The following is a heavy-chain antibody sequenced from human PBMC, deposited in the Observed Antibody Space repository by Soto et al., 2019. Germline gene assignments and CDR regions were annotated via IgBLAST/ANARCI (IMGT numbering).Heavy chain of an antibody. Sequence: ASVKVSCKASGYTFTGYYMHWVRQAPGQGLEWMGWINPNSGGTNYAQKFQGWVTMTRDTSISTAYMELSRLRSDDTAVYYCARSLNYYGSGSYPLDYWGQGTLVTVSS. CDR1: GYTFTGYY. V-gene: IGHV1-2*04. CDR3: ARSLNYYGSGSYPLDY. CDR2: INPNSGGT. J-gene: IGHJ4*02. D-gene: IGHD3-10*01.